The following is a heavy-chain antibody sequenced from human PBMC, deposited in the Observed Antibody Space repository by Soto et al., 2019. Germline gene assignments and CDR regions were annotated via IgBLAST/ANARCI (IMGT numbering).Heavy chain of an antibody. V-gene: IGHV4-34*01. Sequence: SETLSLTCAVYGGSFGAYYWSWIRQPRGKGLEWIGEVNHSGSTNSNPSLKSRVSISLDTSKNQFSLKLSSVTAADTAVYYCARATAPVLRSLEWSTTIPHYFDFWGQGTLVTVSS. D-gene: IGHD3-3*01. CDR1: GGSFGAYY. CDR3: ARATAPVLRSLEWSTTIPHYFDF. CDR2: VNHSGST. J-gene: IGHJ4*02.